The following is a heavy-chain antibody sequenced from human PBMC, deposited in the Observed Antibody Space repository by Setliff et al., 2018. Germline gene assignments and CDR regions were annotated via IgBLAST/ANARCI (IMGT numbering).Heavy chain of an antibody. Sequence: ASETLSLTCTVSGGSISSSSYYWGWIRQPPGKGLEWIGSIYYSGSTYYNPSPKSRVTIXXXTSXXXXXXXXXXXXXXXXXXXYXXXXXVEYYYGSGYYYYGMDVWGQGTTVTVSS. D-gene: IGHD3-10*01. CDR3: XXXXVEYYYGSGYYYYGMDV. CDR1: GGSISSSSYY. CDR2: IYYSGST. J-gene: IGHJ6*02. V-gene: IGHV4-39*01.